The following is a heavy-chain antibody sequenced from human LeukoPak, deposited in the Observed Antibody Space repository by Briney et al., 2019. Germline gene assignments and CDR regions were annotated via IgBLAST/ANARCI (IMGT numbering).Heavy chain of an antibody. Sequence: GGSLRLSCAASGFSFSVYAMSWLRQAPGKGQEWVSSISGSGGRTYYTNSVKGRFTISRDNFKNTVYLEMNNLGAEDTALYYCAKGGQDFDFWRFDYGGQGNLVSAPS. CDR1: GFSFSVYA. J-gene: IGHJ4*02. D-gene: IGHD3-3*01. CDR3: AKGGQDFDFWRFDY. CDR2: ISGSGGRT. V-gene: IGHV3-23*01.